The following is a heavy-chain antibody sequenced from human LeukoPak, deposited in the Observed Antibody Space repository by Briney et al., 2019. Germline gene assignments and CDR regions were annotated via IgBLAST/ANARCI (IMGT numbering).Heavy chain of an antibody. CDR1: GYTFTGYY. V-gene: IGHV1-2*02. D-gene: IGHD4-17*01. J-gene: IGHJ6*02. Sequence: ASVKVSCKASGYTFTGYYMHWVRQAPGQGLEWMGWINPNSGGTNYAQKFQGRVTMTRDTSISTAYMELSRLRSDDTAVYYCARDPYGDYERYYYYYGMDVWGQGTTVTVSS. CDR2: INPNSGGT. CDR3: ARDPYGDYERYYYYYGMDV.